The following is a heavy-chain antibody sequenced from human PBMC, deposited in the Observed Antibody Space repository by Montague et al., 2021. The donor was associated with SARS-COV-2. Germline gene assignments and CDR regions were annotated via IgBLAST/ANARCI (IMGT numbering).Heavy chain of an antibody. CDR2: IHHSGST. V-gene: IGHV4-38-2*02. D-gene: IGHD4-11*01. CDR1: GYSISSGYY. CDR3: AVNSNYYYYYGMDV. Sequence: SETLSLTCTVSGYSISSGYYWGWLRQPPGKGLEWIGSIHHSGSTYYNPPLKRRVTISVDTSKNLFSLKLSSVTAADTAVYYCAVNSNYYYYYGMDVWGQGTTVTVSS. J-gene: IGHJ6*02.